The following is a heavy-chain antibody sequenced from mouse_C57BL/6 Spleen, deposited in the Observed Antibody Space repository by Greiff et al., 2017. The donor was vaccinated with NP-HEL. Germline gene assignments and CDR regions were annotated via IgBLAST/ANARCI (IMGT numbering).Heavy chain of an antibody. Sequence: EVNVVESGGGLVKPGGSLKLSCAASGFTFSDYGMHWVRQAPEKGLEWVAYISSGSSTIYYADTVKGRFTISRDNSKNTLFLQMTSLRSEDTAMYYCARLYDPAWFAYWGQGTLVTVSA. D-gene: IGHD2-3*01. CDR2: ISSGSSTI. J-gene: IGHJ3*01. V-gene: IGHV5-17*01. CDR3: ARLYDPAWFAY. CDR1: GFTFSDYG.